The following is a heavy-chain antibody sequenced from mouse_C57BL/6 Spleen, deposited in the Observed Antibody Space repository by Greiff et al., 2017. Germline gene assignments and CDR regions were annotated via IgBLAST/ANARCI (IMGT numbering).Heavy chain of an antibody. CDR3: ARFGNYVRDY. V-gene: IGHV1-54*01. Sequence: VQLQQSGAELVRPGTSVKVSCKASGYAFTNYLIEWVKQRPGQGLEWIGVINPGSGGTNYNEKFKGKATLTADKSSSTAYMQLSSLTSEDSAVYFCARFGNYVRDYWGQGTSVTVSS. J-gene: IGHJ4*01. CDR1: GYAFTNYL. D-gene: IGHD1-1*02. CDR2: INPGSGGT.